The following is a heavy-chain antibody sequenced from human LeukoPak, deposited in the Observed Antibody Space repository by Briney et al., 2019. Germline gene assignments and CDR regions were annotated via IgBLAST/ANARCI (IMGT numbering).Heavy chain of an antibody. D-gene: IGHD1-1*01. Sequence: ASVKVSCKASGYTFTSYYMHWVRQAPGQGLEWMGGIIPIFGTANYTQKFQGRVTITADESTSTAYMELSSLRSEDTAVYYRARVGTTGTSPWGQGTLVTVSS. CDR3: ARVGTTGTSP. CDR1: GYTFTSYY. CDR2: IIPIFGTA. V-gene: IGHV1-69*13. J-gene: IGHJ5*02.